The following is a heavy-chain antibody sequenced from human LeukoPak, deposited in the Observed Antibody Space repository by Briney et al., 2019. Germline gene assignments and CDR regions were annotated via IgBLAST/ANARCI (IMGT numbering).Heavy chain of an antibody. CDR2: IYWADDK. Sequence: SGPTLANPTQTLTLTCTFSGFSLSTSGVGVGWIRQPPGKALEWLALIYWADDKCYSPSLKSRLTITKGTSKYQVVLTMTNMDPVDTATYYCAHTRYYDNSSGYYLFDYWGQGTLVTVSS. V-gene: IGHV2-5*02. D-gene: IGHD3-22*01. J-gene: IGHJ4*02. CDR3: AHTRYYDNSSGYYLFDY. CDR1: GFSLSTSGVG.